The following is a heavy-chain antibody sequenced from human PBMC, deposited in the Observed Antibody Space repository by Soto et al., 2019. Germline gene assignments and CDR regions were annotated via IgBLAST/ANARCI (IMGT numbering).Heavy chain of an antibody. V-gene: IGHV1-18*01. J-gene: IGHJ4*02. CDR1: GYTFTASG. CDR3: ARWYDYGASDQYHFDN. Sequence: QVQLVQSGAEVKKPGASLKVSCKAAGYTFTASGIAWVRQAPGQGLEWMGWVSVYNGHTEYSQKCLGRVAMTTDTPADSAYFELRRLRSDDAPVYYWARWYDYGASDQYHFDNWGQGTLVTASS. CDR2: VSVYNGHT. D-gene: IGHD4-17*01.